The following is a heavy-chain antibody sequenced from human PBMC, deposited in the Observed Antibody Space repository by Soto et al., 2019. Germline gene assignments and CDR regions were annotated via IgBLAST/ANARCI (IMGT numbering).Heavy chain of an antibody. CDR2: ISSSSS. CDR3: ARDIVLGGMDV. J-gene: IGHJ6*02. V-gene: IGHV3-21*01. Sequence: GGSLRLSCAASGFTFSSYSMNWVRQAPGKGLEWVSSISSSSSYYADSVKGRFTISRDNAKNSLYLQMNSLRAEDTAVYYCARDIVLGGMDVWGQGTTVTVSS. CDR1: GFTFSSYS. D-gene: IGHD2-8*01.